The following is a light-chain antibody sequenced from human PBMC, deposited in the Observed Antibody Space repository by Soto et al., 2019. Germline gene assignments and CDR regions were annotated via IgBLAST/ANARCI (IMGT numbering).Light chain of an antibody. CDR2: AAS. Sequence: AIRMTQSPSSLSASTEDRVTITCRASQGISSYLAWYQQKPGKAPKLLIYAASTLQSGVPSRFSGSGSGTDFTLTISCLQSEDFATYYRQQYYSYPLTFGGGTKVEIK. J-gene: IGKJ4*01. V-gene: IGKV1-8*01. CDR3: QQYYSYPLT. CDR1: QGISSY.